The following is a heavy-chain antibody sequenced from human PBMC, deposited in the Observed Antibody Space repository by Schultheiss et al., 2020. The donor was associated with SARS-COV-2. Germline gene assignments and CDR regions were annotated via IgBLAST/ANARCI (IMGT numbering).Heavy chain of an antibody. CDR2: ISGSGGST. CDR3: AKEGVGSGWYDKAAFDI. Sequence: GGSLRLSCAASGFTFSSYAMSWVRQAPGKGLEWVSAISGSGGSTYYADSVKGRFTISRDNSKNTLYLQMNSLRAEDTAVYYCAKEGVGSGWYDKAAFDIWGQGTMVTVSS. V-gene: IGHV3-23*01. D-gene: IGHD6-19*01. CDR1: GFTFSSYA. J-gene: IGHJ3*02.